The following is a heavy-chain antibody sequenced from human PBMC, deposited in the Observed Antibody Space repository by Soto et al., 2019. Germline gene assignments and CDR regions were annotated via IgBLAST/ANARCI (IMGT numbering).Heavy chain of an antibody. CDR1: GYRFTSYW. D-gene: IGHD3-3*01. Sequence: PGESLKISCQASGYRFTSYWISWVRQTPGKGLEWMGRVDSSDSHANYSPSFQGRVTISVDKSISTAYLQWSSLKASDTAVYYCARHFGLITHFDYWGQGALVTVSS. CDR3: ARHFGLITHFDY. J-gene: IGHJ4*02. CDR2: VDSSDSHA. V-gene: IGHV5-10-1*01.